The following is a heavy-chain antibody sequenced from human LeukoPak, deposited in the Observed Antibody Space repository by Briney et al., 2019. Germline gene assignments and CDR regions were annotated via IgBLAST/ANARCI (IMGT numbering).Heavy chain of an antibody. V-gene: IGHV3-33*06. D-gene: IGHD6-6*01. CDR2: IWYDGSNK. CDR1: GFTFSSDG. CDR3: AKGSEYSSSVFDY. Sequence: GRSLRLSCAASGFTFSSDGMHWVRQAPGKGLEWVAGIWYDGSNKYYADSVKGRFTISRDNSKNTLYLQMNSLRAEATAVYSCAKGSEYSSSVFDYWGQGTLVTVSS. J-gene: IGHJ4*02.